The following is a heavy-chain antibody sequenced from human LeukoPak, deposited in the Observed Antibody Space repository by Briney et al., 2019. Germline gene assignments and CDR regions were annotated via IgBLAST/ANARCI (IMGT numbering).Heavy chain of an antibody. CDR1: GFTFSSYS. CDR3: AREFLGFHP. J-gene: IGHJ5*02. Sequence: GGSLRLSCAASGFTFSSYSMNWVRQAPGKGLEWVSSISSGSTYIYYADSVKGRFTISRDNSKNTLYLQMNSLRAEDTALYYCAREFLGFHPWGQGTLVTVSS. D-gene: IGHD2/OR15-2a*01. CDR2: ISSGSTYI. V-gene: IGHV3-21*04.